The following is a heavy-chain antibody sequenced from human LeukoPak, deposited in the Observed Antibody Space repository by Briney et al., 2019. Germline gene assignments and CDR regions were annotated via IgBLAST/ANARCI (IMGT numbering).Heavy chain of an antibody. Sequence: GESLKISCKGSGYSVTSYWIGWVRQMPGKGLEWMGIIYPGDSDTRYSPSFQGQVTISADKSISIAYLQWSSLKASDTAMYYCARLSPSSGWFDFDYWGQGTLVTVSS. CDR1: GYSVTSYW. D-gene: IGHD6-19*01. CDR3: ARLSPSSGWFDFDY. CDR2: IYPGDSDT. J-gene: IGHJ4*02. V-gene: IGHV5-51*01.